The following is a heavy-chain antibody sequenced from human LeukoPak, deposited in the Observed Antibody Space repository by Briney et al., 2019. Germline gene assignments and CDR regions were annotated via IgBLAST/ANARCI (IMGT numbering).Heavy chain of an antibody. Sequence: GGSLRLSCAASGFTFSSYWMTWVRQAPGKGLEWVALISNDGVHKYYADSVKGRFTISRDNSKNTLNLQMNSLRAEDTALYYCARDRSSYGAINIFDYWGQGTLVTVSS. CDR1: GFTFSSYW. CDR3: ARDRSSYGAINIFDY. V-gene: IGHV3-30*03. CDR2: ISNDGVHK. J-gene: IGHJ4*02. D-gene: IGHD4-17*01.